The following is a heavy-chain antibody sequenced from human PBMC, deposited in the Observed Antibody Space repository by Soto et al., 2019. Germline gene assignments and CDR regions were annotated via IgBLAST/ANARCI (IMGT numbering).Heavy chain of an antibody. CDR3: ARVRVVVVAATEYYFDY. D-gene: IGHD2-15*01. CDR2: IYYSGST. CDR1: GGSISSGGYY. V-gene: IGHV4-31*03. Sequence: LSLTCTVSGGSISSGGYYWSWIRQHPGKGLEWIGYIYYSGSTYYNPSLKSRVTISVDTSKNQFSLKLSSVTAADTAVYYCARVRVVVVAATEYYFDYWGQGTLVTVSS. J-gene: IGHJ4*02.